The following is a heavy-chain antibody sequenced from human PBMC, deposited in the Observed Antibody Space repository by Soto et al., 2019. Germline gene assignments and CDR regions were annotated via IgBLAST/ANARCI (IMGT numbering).Heavy chain of an antibody. CDR1: GYSFTSYW. CDR2: IYPGDSDT. Sequence: PGESLKISCKGSGYSFTSYWSGWVRQMPGKGLEWMGIIYPGDSDTRYSPSFQGQVTISADKSISTAYLQWSSLKASDTAMYYCARLGSESTGKSVDYYYGMDVWGQGTTVTVSS. D-gene: IGHD1-1*01. J-gene: IGHJ6*02. V-gene: IGHV5-51*01. CDR3: ARLGSESTGKSVDYYYGMDV.